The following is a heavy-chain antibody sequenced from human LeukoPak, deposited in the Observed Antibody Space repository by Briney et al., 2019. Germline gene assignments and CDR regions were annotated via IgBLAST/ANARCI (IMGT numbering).Heavy chain of an antibody. D-gene: IGHD6-13*01. Sequence: SETLSLTCTVSGGSISSSSYYWGWIRQPPGKGLEWIGSIYYSGSTYYNPSLKSRVTISVDTSKNQFSLKLSSVTAADTAVYYCASQQQLVLLDWFDPWGQGTLVTVSS. CDR3: ASQQQLVLLDWFDP. V-gene: IGHV4-39*01. CDR2: IYYSGST. J-gene: IGHJ5*02. CDR1: GGSISSSSYY.